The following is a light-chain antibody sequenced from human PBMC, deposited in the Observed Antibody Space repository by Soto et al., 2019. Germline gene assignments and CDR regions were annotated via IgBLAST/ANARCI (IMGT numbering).Light chain of an antibody. CDR2: EVS. CDR3: SSYTSSGTLV. Sequence: QSALTQPASVSGSPGQSITISCTGTSSDVGGYNYVSWYQQHPDKAPKLMIYEVSNRPSGVSNRFSGSKSGNTASLTISGLQPDDDADYYFSSYTSSGTLVFGGGTKLTVL. V-gene: IGLV2-14*01. CDR1: SSDVGGYNY. J-gene: IGLJ2*01.